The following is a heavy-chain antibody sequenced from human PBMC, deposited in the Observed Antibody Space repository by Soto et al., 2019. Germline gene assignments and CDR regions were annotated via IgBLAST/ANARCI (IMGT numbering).Heavy chain of an antibody. J-gene: IGHJ4*02. CDR3: AKASYGDVGLYFLEY. CDR2: ISYDGTHK. D-gene: IGHD5-18*01. Sequence: HPXGSLKLSCAASGCTFGNFGIHWVRQAPGKGLDWVSVISYDGTHKYYADSVKGRFTISRDNSRNTLYLQMSSLRAEDTALYYCAKASYGDVGLYFLEYWRQGTLVTVSS. CDR1: GCTFGNFG. V-gene: IGHV3-30*18.